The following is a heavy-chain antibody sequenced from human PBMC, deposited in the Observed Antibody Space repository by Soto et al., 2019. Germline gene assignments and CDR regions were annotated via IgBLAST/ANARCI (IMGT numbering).Heavy chain of an antibody. J-gene: IGHJ6*02. V-gene: IGHV5-51*01. CDR2: IYPGDSDT. Sequence: GESLKISCKGSGYSFTSYWIGWVRQMPGKGLEWTGIIYPGDSDTRYSPSFQGQVTISADKSISTAYLQWSSLKASDTAMYYCARSGEGQLVRGKYYYYYYGMDVWGQGTTVTVSS. D-gene: IGHD6-6*01. CDR1: GYSFTSYW. CDR3: ARSGEGQLVRGKYYYYYYGMDV.